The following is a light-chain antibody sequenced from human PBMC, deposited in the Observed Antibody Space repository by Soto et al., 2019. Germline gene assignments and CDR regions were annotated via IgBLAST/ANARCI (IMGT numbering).Light chain of an antibody. CDR3: SSFTRSNTWV. CDR1: SSDVGGYNS. Sequence: QSALTQPASVSGSPGQSITISCTGTSSDVGGYNSVCWHQQHPGKAPKLMIYEVSNRPSGVSDRFSASKSGNTASLTISWLLADDEADYYCSSFTRSNTWVFGGGTQLTVL. CDR2: EVS. J-gene: IGLJ3*02. V-gene: IGLV2-14*01.